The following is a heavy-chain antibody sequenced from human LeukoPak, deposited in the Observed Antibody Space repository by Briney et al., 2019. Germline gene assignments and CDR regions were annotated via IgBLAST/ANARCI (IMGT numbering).Heavy chain of an antibody. CDR2: ISGSDGST. CDR3: AKELSSSWYNWFDP. CDR1: GFTFSSYA. Sequence: GGSLRLFCAASGFTFSSYAMSWVRQAPGKGLEWVSAISGSDGSTYYADSVKGRFTISRDNSKNTLYLQMNSLRAEDTAVYYCAKELSSSWYNWFDPWGQGTLVTVSS. V-gene: IGHV3-23*01. D-gene: IGHD6-13*01. J-gene: IGHJ5*02.